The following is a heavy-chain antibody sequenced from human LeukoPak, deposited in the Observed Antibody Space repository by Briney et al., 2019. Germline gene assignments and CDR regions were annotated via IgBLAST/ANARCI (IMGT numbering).Heavy chain of an antibody. CDR1: GYTFTGYY. V-gene: IGHV1-2*02. Sequence: ASVKVSCKASGYTFTGYYIHWVRQAPGQGFEWMGWIHPNSGATGYAQNFQGRATMTRDTSISTAYMDLSRLRSDDTAVYYCARNTAPGYGLDVWGQGTPVTVSS. D-gene: IGHD5-18*01. J-gene: IGHJ6*02. CDR3: ARNTAPGYGLDV. CDR2: IHPNSGAT.